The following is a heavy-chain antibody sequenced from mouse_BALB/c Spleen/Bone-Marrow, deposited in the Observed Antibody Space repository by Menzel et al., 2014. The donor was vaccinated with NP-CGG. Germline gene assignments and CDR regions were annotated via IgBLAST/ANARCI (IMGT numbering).Heavy chain of an antibody. CDR2: IDPASGNI. V-gene: IGHV14-3*02. Sequence: DVKLQESGTDLVKPGASVKLSCTASGFNIKDTYMHWVNQRPEQGLDWIGRIDPASGNIQYDPKFQGRAAMTADTSSNTAYLQLSSLTSEDTAVYYCASLTGTFDYWGQGTPLTVSS. CDR3: ASLTGTFDY. CDR1: GFNIKDTY. D-gene: IGHD4-1*01. J-gene: IGHJ2*01.